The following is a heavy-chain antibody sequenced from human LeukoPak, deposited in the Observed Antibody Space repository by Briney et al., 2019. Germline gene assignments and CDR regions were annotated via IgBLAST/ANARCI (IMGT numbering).Heavy chain of an antibody. D-gene: IGHD2-15*01. J-gene: IGHJ6*03. Sequence: PSETLSLTCTVSGGSISSGSYYWSWIRQPAGKGLECIGRLYASGNTYYNPSIKGRVTISVDTSKNQFSLKLSSVTAADTAVYYCARMRDFVVVVAATHHYYYYMDVWGKGTTVTVSS. CDR3: ARMRDFVVVVAATHHYYYYMDV. CDR1: GGSISSGSYY. CDR2: LYASGNT. V-gene: IGHV4-61*02.